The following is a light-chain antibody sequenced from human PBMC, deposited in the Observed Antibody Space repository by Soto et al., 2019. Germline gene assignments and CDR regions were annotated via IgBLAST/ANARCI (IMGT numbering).Light chain of an antibody. Sequence: QSALTQPPSASGSPGQSVTISCTGTSSDVGGYKYVSWYQQDPGKAPKLLIYEVDQRPSGVPDRFSGSKSGNTASLTVSGLQAEDEADYYCSSYVGGNNLIFGGGTK. J-gene: IGLJ2*01. V-gene: IGLV2-8*01. CDR2: EVD. CDR1: SSDVGGYKY. CDR3: SSYVGGNNLI.